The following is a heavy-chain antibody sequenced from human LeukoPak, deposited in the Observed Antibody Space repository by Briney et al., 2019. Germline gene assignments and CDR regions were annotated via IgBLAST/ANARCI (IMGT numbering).Heavy chain of an antibody. CDR3: ARGRGYYYDSSDRYYFDY. CDR2: TYYRSKWYN. V-gene: IGHV6-1*01. J-gene: IGHJ4*02. D-gene: IGHD3-22*01. CDR1: GDSVSSNSAA. Sequence: SQTLSLTCAISGDSVSSNSAAWNWIRQSPSRGLEWLGRTYYRSKWYNDYAVSVKIRITINPDTSKNQFSLQLNSVTPEDTAVYYCARGRGYYYDSSDRYYFDYWGQGTLVAVSS.